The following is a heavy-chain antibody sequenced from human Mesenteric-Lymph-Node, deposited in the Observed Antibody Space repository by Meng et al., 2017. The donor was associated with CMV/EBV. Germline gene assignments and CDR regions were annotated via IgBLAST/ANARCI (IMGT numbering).Heavy chain of an antibody. V-gene: IGHV1-2*02. CDR1: GYTFTSYD. CDR2: INPSSGGT. Sequence: ASVKVSCKASGYTFTSYDINRVRQATGQGLEWMGWINPSSGGTNYAQNFQGRVTMTRDTSISTAYMELSRLRSDDTAVYYCARDQAEYQMLYQPHWGQGTLVTVSS. J-gene: IGHJ4*02. D-gene: IGHD2-2*02. CDR3: ARDQAEYQMLYQPH.